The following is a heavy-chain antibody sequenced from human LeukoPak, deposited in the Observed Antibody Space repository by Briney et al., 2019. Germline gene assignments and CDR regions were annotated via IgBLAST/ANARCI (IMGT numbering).Heavy chain of an antibody. CDR2: INPNSGGT. Sequence: WASVKVSCKASGYTFTGYYMHWVRQAPGQGLEWMGWINPNSGGTNYAQKFQGRVTMTRDTSISTAYMELSRLRSDDTAVYYCARDYYDSSAGDAFDIWGQGTMVTVSS. J-gene: IGHJ3*02. D-gene: IGHD3-22*01. V-gene: IGHV1-2*02. CDR3: ARDYYDSSAGDAFDI. CDR1: GYTFTGYY.